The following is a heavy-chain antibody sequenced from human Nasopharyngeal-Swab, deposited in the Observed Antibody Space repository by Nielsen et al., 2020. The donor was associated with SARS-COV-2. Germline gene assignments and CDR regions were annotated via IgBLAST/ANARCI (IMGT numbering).Heavy chain of an antibody. J-gene: IGHJ4*02. CDR1: GYTFTSYG. CDR2: IIPIFGTA. D-gene: IGHD6-19*01. CDR3: ARAAGSGCSYFDY. Sequence: SVKVSCKASGYTFTSYGISWVRQAPGQGLEWMGGIIPIFGTANYAQKFQGRVTITADESTSTAYMELSSLRSEDTAVYYCARAAGSGCSYFDYWGQGTLVTVSS. V-gene: IGHV1-69*13.